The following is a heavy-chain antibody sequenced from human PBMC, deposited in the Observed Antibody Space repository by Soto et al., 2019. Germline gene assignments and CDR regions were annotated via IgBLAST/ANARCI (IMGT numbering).Heavy chain of an antibody. CDR3: ARHVGVPGTRGFDY. CDR2: ISHRGTP. CDR1: GVSVSETYW. V-gene: IGHV4-4*02. D-gene: IGHD6-13*01. J-gene: IGHJ4*02. Sequence: QLHLQESGPGLVEPSETLSLTCAVSGVSVSETYWWSWVRQPPGKGLEWIGEISHRGTPHYNASLWSRVSMSTDTSRNMISLTLMSVTAADSASYFCARHVGVPGTRGFDYWGQGTLVTVSS.